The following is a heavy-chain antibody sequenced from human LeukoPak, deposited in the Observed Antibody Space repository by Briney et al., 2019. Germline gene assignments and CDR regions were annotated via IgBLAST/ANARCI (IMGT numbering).Heavy chain of an antibody. CDR1: GFTFSSYA. Sequence: GGSLRLSCAASGFTFSSYAMHWVRQAPGKGLEWVAVISYDGSNKYYADPVKGRFTISRDNSKNTLYLQMNSLRAEDTAVYYCARQHGGSIDYWGQGTLVTVSS. J-gene: IGHJ4*02. D-gene: IGHD2-15*01. CDR2: ISYDGSNK. CDR3: ARQHGGSIDY. V-gene: IGHV3-30-3*01.